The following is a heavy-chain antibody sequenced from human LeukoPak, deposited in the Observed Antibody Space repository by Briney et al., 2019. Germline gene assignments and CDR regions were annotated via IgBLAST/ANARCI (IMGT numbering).Heavy chain of an antibody. CDR3: ATWFGELYY. D-gene: IGHD3-10*01. CDR2: MNPNSGNT. V-gene: IGHV1-8*02. J-gene: IGHJ4*02. CDR1: GGTFSSYA. Sequence: GASVKVSCKASGGTFSSYAINWVRQATGQGLEWMGWMNPNSGNTGYAQKFQGRVTMTRNTSISTAYMELSSLRSEDTAVYYCATWFGELYYWGQGTLVTVSS.